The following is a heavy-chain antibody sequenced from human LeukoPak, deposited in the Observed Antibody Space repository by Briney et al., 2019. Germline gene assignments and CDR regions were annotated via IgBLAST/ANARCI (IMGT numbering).Heavy chain of an antibody. CDR3: TRDGGSFCDFDY. CDR1: GFSLRNYA. J-gene: IGHJ4*02. D-gene: IGHD1-26*01. V-gene: IGHV3-64*02. Sequence: GGSLGLSCVASGFSLRNYAIHWVRQAPGKGLEYVSVINTDGRITYYADSVKGRFTISRDNSKNTVYLQMGSLRGEDMAVYYCTRDGGSFCDFDYWGQGALVTVSS. CDR2: INTDGRIT.